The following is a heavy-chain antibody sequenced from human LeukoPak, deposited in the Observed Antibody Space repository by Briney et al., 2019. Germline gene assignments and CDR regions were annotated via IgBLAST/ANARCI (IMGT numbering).Heavy chain of an antibody. D-gene: IGHD3-22*01. CDR2: ISTDGYTT. CDR3: ARAGGYYFGHPKPSYY. Sequence: GGSLRLSCAASGLAFSAYKMHWVRQAPRKGLVWVSRISTDGYTTDYADFVQGRFTASRDNTKNTWSLEMNSLRAEDTAVYYCARAGGYYFGHPKPSYYWGQGTLVTVSS. CDR1: GLAFSAYK. V-gene: IGHV3-74*01. J-gene: IGHJ4*02.